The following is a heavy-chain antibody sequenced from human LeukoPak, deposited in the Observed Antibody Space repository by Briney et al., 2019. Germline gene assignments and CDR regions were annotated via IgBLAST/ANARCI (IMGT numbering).Heavy chain of an antibody. J-gene: IGHJ3*02. CDR2: MNPNSGNT. Sequence: ASLKVSCKASGYTFTSYDINWVRQATGHGLEWMGWMNPNSGNTGYAQKFQGRVTITRNTSIGTAYMELSSLRSEDTAVYYCAREVYSSSWYWVPADDAFGIWGQGTMVTVSS. D-gene: IGHD6-13*01. CDR1: GYTFTSYD. CDR3: AREVYSSSWYWVPADDAFGI. V-gene: IGHV1-8*03.